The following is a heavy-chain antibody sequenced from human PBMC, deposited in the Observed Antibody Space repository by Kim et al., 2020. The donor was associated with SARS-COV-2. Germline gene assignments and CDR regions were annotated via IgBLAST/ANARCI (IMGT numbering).Heavy chain of an antibody. CDR3: ARGLGGCSSTSCYGPGDWFDP. Sequence: SETLSLTCTVSGGSISSSSYYWDWIRQPPGKGLEWIGSIYYSGSTYYNPSLKSRVTISVDTSKNQFSLKLSSVTAADTAVYYCARGLGGCSSTSCYGPGDWFDPWGQGTLVTVSS. CDR2: IYYSGST. CDR1: GGSISSSSYY. D-gene: IGHD2-2*01. J-gene: IGHJ5*02. V-gene: IGHV4-39*07.